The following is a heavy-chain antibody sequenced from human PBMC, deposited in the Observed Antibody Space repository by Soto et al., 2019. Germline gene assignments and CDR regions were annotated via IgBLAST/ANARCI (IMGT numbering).Heavy chain of an antibody. CDR3: AKEGRITMIVVVPYYFDY. CDR1: GFTFSSYA. CDR2: ISGSGGST. J-gene: IGHJ4*02. V-gene: IGHV3-23*01. D-gene: IGHD3-22*01. Sequence: PGGSLILSCAASGFTFSSYAMSWVRQAPGKGLEWVSAISGSGGSTYYADSVKGRFTISRDNSKNTLYLQMNSLRAEDTAVYYCAKEGRITMIVVVPYYFDYWGQGTLVTVSS.